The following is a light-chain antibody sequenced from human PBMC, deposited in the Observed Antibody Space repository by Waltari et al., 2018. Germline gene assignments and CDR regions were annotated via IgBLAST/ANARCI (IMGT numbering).Light chain of an antibody. Sequence: DIQMTQSPSTMSASVGDRVPITCRASQSISSWLAWYQQKPVKAPKLLIYKASSLESGVPSRFSGSGSGTEFTLTISSLQPDDFATYYCQQYNSYSMYTFGQGTKLEIK. CDR3: QQYNSYSMYT. CDR2: KAS. V-gene: IGKV1-5*03. J-gene: IGKJ2*01. CDR1: QSISSW.